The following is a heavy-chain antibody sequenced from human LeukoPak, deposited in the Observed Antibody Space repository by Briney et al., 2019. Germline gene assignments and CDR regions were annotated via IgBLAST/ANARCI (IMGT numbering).Heavy chain of an antibody. J-gene: IGHJ3*02. V-gene: IGHV3-23*01. CDR3: ARSGCGSCYSRGAFDI. CDR1: GFTFSSYA. CDR2: ISGSGGST. D-gene: IGHD2-15*01. Sequence: GGSLRLSCAASGFTFSSYAMSWVRQAPGKGLEWVSAISGSGGSTYYADSVKGRFTISRDNSKNTLYLQMNSLRAEDTAVYYCARSGCGSCYSRGAFDIWGQGTMVTVSS.